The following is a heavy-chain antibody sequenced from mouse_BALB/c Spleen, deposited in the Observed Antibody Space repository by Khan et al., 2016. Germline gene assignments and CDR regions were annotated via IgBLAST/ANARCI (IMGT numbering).Heavy chain of an antibody. CDR3: TRGEPTMIRGFAY. CDR1: GYTFTSYW. D-gene: IGHD2-4*01. J-gene: IGHJ3*01. CDR2: IYPSDIYT. Sequence: QVQLQQPGAELVRPGASVKLSCKASGYTFTSYWINWMKQRPGQGLEWIGNIYPSDIYTNYNQKFKDKATLTVDKSSSTAYMQLSSPTSEDSAIYYCTRGEPTMIRGFAYWGQGTLVTVSA. V-gene: IGHV1-69*02.